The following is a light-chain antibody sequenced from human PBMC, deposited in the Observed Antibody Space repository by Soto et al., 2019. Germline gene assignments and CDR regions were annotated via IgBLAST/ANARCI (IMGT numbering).Light chain of an antibody. Sequence: QSALAQPASVSGSPGQSITISCTGTSSDVGGYNYVSWYQQHPGKATKFMIYDVSNRPSGVSTRFSGSKSGNTASLTISGLQAEDEADYYCNSYTTSNTRQIVFGTGTKFTVL. CDR2: DVS. CDR3: NSYTTSNTRQIV. CDR1: SSDVGGYNY. V-gene: IGLV2-14*01. J-gene: IGLJ1*01.